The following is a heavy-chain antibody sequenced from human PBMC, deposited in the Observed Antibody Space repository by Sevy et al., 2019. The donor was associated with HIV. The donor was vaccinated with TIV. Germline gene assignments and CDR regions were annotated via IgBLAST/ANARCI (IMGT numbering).Heavy chain of an antibody. Sequence: SETLSLTCTVSGGSITDKKYYWAWIRQPPGKGLEWIGSISYGGSTYYNPSFQSRVTLSVDTCKNQFSLNLSSVTAADTDKYYCARRVAAAGQGNEYFQHWGRGTLVTVSS. J-gene: IGHJ1*01. D-gene: IGHD6-13*01. CDR1: GGSITDKKYY. V-gene: IGHV4-39*01. CDR2: ISYGGST. CDR3: ARRVAAAGQGNEYFQH.